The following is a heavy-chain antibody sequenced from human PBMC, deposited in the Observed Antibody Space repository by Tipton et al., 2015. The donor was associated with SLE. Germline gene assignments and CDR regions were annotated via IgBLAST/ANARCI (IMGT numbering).Heavy chain of an antibody. D-gene: IGHD6-25*01. CDR1: GFTFSNYS. J-gene: IGHJ4*02. CDR2: ISSSSYHI. V-gene: IGHV3-21*03. Sequence: GSLRLSCAVSGFTFSNYSMNWVRQAPGKGLEWVSSISSSSYHIYYADSVKGRFTISRDNAKKSLYLQMNSLRAEDTAVYYCARGFLGMKAAQYYFDYWGQGTLVTVSS. CDR3: ARGFLGMKAAQYYFDY.